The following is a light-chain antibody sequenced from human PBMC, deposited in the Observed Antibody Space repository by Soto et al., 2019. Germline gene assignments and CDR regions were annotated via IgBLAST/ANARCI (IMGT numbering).Light chain of an antibody. CDR3: QETYSTLSVT. Sequence: DILLTQSPSSQSASVGDTVTITCRASQSISTYVNWYRQTAGKAPKLLIYGASNLQSGVPSRFSGSGSGTDFTLTISSLQPEDFAAYYCQETYSTLSVTFGAGTKVEIK. V-gene: IGKV1-39*01. CDR1: QSISTY. CDR2: GAS. J-gene: IGKJ4*01.